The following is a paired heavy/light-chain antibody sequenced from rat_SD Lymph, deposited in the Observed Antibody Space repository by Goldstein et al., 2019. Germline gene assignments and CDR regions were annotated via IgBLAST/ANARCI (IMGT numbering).Light chain of an antibody. Sequence: DIQMTQSPSVLSASVGDRVTLNCKASQNINKYLNWYQQKLGEAPKLLIYNTNNLQTGIPSRFSGSGSGTDYTLTISSLQPEDVATYFCFQHNSWPLTFGSGTKLEIK. J-gene: IGKJ5*01. CDR2: NTN. CDR1: QNINKY. CDR3: FQHNSWPLT. V-gene: IGKV22S1*01.
Heavy chain of an antibody. D-gene: IGHD1-4*01. Sequence: EVQLVESGGGLVQPGRSLKLSCLASGFTFSNYGMNWIRQAPGKGLEWVASISSSSSYIYYADTVKGRFTISRDNAKNTLYLQMTSLRSEDTALYYCARLRVFDYWGQGVMVTVSS. V-gene: IGHV5-34*01. CDR2: ISSSSSYI. CDR3: ARLRVFDY. J-gene: IGHJ2*01. CDR1: GFTFSNYG.